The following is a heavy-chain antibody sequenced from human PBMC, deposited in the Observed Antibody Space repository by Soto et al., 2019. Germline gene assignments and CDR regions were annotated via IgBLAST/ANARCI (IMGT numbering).Heavy chain of an antibody. J-gene: IGHJ3*02. CDR2: ISSSSYI. Sequence: GGSLRLSCAASGFTFSSYSMNWVRQAPGKGLEWVSSISSSSYIYYADSVKGRFTISRDNAKNSLYLQMNSLRAEDTAVYYCARVRLWFGENDAFDIWGQGTMVTVSS. CDR1: GFTFSSYS. V-gene: IGHV3-21*01. D-gene: IGHD3-10*01. CDR3: ARVRLWFGENDAFDI.